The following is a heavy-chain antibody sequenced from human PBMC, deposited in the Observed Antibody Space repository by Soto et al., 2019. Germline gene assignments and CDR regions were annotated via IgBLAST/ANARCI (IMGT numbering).Heavy chain of an antibody. V-gene: IGHV5-51*01. CDR1: GYSFTSYW. D-gene: IGHD3-3*01. J-gene: IGHJ6*02. Sequence: GESLKISCKGSGYSFTSYWIGWVRQMPGKGLEWMGIIYPGDSDTRYSPSFQGQVTISADKSISTAYLQWSSLKASDTAMYYRARLKNYDFWSGYRYYYGMDVWGQGTTVTVSS. CDR3: ARLKNYDFWSGYRYYYGMDV. CDR2: IYPGDSDT.